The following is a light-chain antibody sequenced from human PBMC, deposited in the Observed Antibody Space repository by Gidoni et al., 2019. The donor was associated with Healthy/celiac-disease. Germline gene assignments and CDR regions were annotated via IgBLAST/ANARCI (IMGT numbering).Light chain of an antibody. Sequence: IVLAQSPLSLPVTPGEPASISCRSSQSLLYSNGNNYLDWYLQKPGQSPQILIYLGSNRASGVPDRFSGSGAGTDFTLKISRVEAEDVGVYYCMQALQTPLFTFGPGTKVDIK. CDR1: QSLLYSNGNNY. CDR3: MQALQTPLFT. V-gene: IGKV2-28*01. J-gene: IGKJ3*01. CDR2: LGS.